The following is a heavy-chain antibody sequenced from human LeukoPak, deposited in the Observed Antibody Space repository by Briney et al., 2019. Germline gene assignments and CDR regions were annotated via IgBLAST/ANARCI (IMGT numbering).Heavy chain of an antibody. CDR1: GGSISSYY. CDR3: ARGRAVYGSGLQP. J-gene: IGHJ5*02. Sequence: SETLSLTCTASGGSISSYYWSWIRQPAGKGLEWIGRIYTSGSTNYNPSLKSRVTMSVDTSKNKFSLRLSSVTASDTAVYYCARGRAVYGSGLQPWGQGTLVTVSS. D-gene: IGHD3-10*01. V-gene: IGHV4-4*07. CDR2: IYTSGST.